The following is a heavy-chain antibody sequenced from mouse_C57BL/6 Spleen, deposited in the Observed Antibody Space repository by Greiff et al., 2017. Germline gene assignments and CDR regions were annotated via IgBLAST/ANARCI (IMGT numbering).Heavy chain of an antibody. CDR3: ARKSGQAWFAY. CDR1: GFTFSDYG. Sequence: EVKVVESGGGLVKPGGSLKLSCAASGFTFSDYGMHWVRQAPEKGLEWVAYISSGSSTIYYADTVKGRFTISRDNAKNTLFLQMTSLRSEDTAMYYCARKSGQAWFAYWGQGTLVTVSA. J-gene: IGHJ3*01. V-gene: IGHV5-17*01. CDR2: ISSGSSTI.